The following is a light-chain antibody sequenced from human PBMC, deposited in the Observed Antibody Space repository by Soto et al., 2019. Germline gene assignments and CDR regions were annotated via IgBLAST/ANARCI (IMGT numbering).Light chain of an antibody. CDR1: SSDVGGYNY. V-gene: IGLV2-14*01. CDR3: SSYTISSTLF. CDR2: DVN. J-gene: IGLJ1*01. Sequence: QSVLTQPASVSGSPGQSITISCTGTSSDVGGYNYVSWYQQHPGKAPKLMIYDVNNRPSGVSNRFSGSKSGNTASLTISGLQAEDEADYYCSSYTISSTLFFGTGTKLTVL.